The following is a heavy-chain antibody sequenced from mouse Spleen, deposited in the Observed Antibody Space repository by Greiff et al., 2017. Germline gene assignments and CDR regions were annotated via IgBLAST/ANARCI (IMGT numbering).Heavy chain of an antibody. CDR1: GYTFTSYW. D-gene: IGHD4-1*02. CDR3: TRPTGTWEFAY. V-gene: IGHV1-69*02. Sequence: QVQLQQPGAELVRPGASVKLSCKASGYTFTSYWINWVKQRPGQGLEWIGNIYPSDSYTNYNQKFKDKATLTVDKSSSTAYMQLSSPTSEDSAVYYCTRPTGTWEFAYWGQGTLVTVSA. J-gene: IGHJ3*01. CDR2: IYPSDSYT.